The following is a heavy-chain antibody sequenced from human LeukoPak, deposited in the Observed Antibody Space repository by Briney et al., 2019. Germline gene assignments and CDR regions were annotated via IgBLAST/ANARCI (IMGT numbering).Heavy chain of an antibody. J-gene: IGHJ3*02. CDR3: AKVRLGGDTFDI. D-gene: IGHD2-21*02. V-gene: IGHV3-23*01. Sequence: GGSLRLSCAASGFTFSSYAMCWVRQAPGKGLEWDSGLNGGGGDTYYADSVKGRFTISRDNFKNTLYLQMNSLRAEDTAVYYCAKVRLGGDTFDIWGQGTMVSVSS. CDR2: LNGGGGDT. CDR1: GFTFSSYA.